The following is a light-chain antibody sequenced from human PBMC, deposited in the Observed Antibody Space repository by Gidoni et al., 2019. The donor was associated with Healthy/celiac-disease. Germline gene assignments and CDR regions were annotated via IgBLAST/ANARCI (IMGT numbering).Light chain of an antibody. Sequence: ESMFTQSPATLSLSPGERATLSCRASQSVSSYLAWYQQKPGQAPRLLIYDASNRATGIPARFSGSGSGTDFTLTISSLVPEDFEVNYCQQRSTRPQLTFGEGTKVEIK. V-gene: IGKV3-11*01. CDR1: QSVSSY. J-gene: IGKJ4*01. CDR2: DAS. CDR3: QQRSTRPQLT.